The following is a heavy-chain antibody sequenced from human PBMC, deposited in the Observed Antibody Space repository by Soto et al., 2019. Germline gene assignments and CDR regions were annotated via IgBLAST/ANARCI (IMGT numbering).Heavy chain of an antibody. J-gene: IGHJ4*02. D-gene: IGHD2-21*02. Sequence: GGSLRLSCAASGFTFSSYAMNWVRQAPGKGLEWVSSISGSGGTTYYADSVNGRFTISRDNSKNTLYLQMSSLKASDTAMYYCARLKWYCGGDCYSHYFDYWGQGTLVTVSS. V-gene: IGHV3-23*01. CDR2: ISGSGGTT. CDR3: ARLKWYCGGDCYSHYFDY. CDR1: GFTFSSYA.